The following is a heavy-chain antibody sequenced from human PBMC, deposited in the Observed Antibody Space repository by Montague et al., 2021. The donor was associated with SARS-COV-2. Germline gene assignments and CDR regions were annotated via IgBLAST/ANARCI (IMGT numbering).Heavy chain of an antibody. V-gene: IGHV2-5*02. CDR1: GFSITTSTMG. J-gene: IGHJ4*02. D-gene: IGHD3-10*01. Sequence: PALVKPTQTLTLTCTFSGFSITTSTMGVGWIRQPPGKALEWLALIYWGDEKRFSPSLKSRLTITKDTFKDQVVLRMTNMDPVDTATYYRVHYASGSYCFHYWGQGTLVTVSS. CDR3: VHYASGSYCFHY. CDR2: IYWGDEK.